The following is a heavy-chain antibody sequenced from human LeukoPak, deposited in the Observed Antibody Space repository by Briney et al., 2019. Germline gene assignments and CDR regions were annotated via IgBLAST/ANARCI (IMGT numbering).Heavy chain of an antibody. J-gene: IGHJ6*02. CDR1: GFTFSSYG. V-gene: IGHV3-30*03. CDR2: MSYDGSNK. CDR3: ARGTFGVVISPAYSYYGMDV. D-gene: IGHD3-3*01. Sequence: GGSLRLSCAASGFTFSSYGMHWVRQAPGKGLEWVAVMSYDGSNKFYADSVKGRFTISRDNSKNTLYLEMNSLRAEDTAVFYCARGTFGVVISPAYSYYGMDVWGQGTTVTVSS.